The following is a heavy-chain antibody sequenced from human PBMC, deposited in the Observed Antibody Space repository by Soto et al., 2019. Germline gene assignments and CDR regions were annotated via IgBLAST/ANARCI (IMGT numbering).Heavy chain of an antibody. CDR2: IFPGASDT. CDR1: GYNFNNSW. Sequence: PGESLKISCKGFGYNFNNSWIGWVRQMPGRGLEWMGIIFPGASDTRYSPSFQGQVLISADKSISTVFLQWHSLEASDTAIYYCARSGFYWYFDLWGRGTLVTV. D-gene: IGHD5-12*01. J-gene: IGHJ2*01. V-gene: IGHV5-51*01. CDR3: ARSGFYWYFDL.